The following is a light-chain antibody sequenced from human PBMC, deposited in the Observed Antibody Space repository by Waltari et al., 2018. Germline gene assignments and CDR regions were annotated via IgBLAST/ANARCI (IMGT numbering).Light chain of an antibody. V-gene: IGKV3-20*01. Sequence: EFVLPQSPGILPLSPGESATLSCRASQSVSRTLAWYQQKPGQAPRLLIYGASTRATGIPDRFSGGGSGTDFSLTISRLEPEDFAVYYCQHYVRLPATFGQGTKVEIK. CDR1: QSVSRT. CDR3: QHYVRLPAT. CDR2: GAS. J-gene: IGKJ1*01.